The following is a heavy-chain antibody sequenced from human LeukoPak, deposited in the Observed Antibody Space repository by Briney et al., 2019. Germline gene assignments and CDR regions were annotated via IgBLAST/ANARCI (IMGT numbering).Heavy chain of an antibody. CDR3: ARDRSGYYYY. CDR1: GFTFSDYA. D-gene: IGHD3-22*01. Sequence: PGGSLRLSCAASGFTFSDYAMAWVRQPPGKGLEWVSVISNSGSGSAYADSVKGRFTISRDNSKNTLYLQMNSLRAEDTAVYYCARDRSGYYYYWGQGTLVTVSS. J-gene: IGHJ4*02. V-gene: IGHV3-23*01. CDR2: ISNSGSGS.